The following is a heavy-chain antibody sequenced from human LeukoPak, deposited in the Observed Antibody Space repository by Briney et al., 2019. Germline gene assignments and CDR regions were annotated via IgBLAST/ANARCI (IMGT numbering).Heavy chain of an antibody. V-gene: IGHV7-4-1*02. D-gene: IGHD6-6*01. CDR3: ARGDSSSFYYYYYMDV. J-gene: IGHJ6*03. Sequence: ASVKVSCKASGGTFNSYVVSWVRQAPGQGLEWMGWINTNTGNPTYAQGFTGRFVFSLDTSVSTAYLQISSLKAEDTAVYYCARGDSSSFYYYYYMDVWGKGTTVTVSS. CDR1: GGTFNSYV. CDR2: INTNTGNP.